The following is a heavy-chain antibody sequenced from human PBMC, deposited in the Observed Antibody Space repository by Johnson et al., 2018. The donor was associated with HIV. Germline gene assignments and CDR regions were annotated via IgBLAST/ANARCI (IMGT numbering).Heavy chain of an antibody. J-gene: IGHJ3*02. D-gene: IGHD1-7*01. CDR2: ISGSGGST. Sequence: VQLVESGGGVVQPGRSLRLSCAASGFTFSSYAMSWVRQAPGKGLEWVSAISGSGGSTYYADSVKGRFPMSRDNYKNTLYLQRNSLRAEDTAVYYCAKDRLGTGTTGWGAFDIWGQGTMVTVSS. CDR1: GFTFSSYA. CDR3: AKDRLGTGTTGWGAFDI. V-gene: IGHV3-23*04.